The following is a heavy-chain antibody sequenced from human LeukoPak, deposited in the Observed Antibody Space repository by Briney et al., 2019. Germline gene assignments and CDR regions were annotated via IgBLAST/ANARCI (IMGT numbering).Heavy chain of an antibody. D-gene: IGHD3-9*01. J-gene: IGHJ3*02. CDR3: AKGLRYFDWLLLLLGALDI. V-gene: IGHV3-23*01. CDR2: ISGSGGST. Sequence: PGGSLRLSCAASGFTFDDYAMPWVRQAPGKGLEWVSAISGSGGSTYYADSVKGRFTISRDNSKNTLYLQMNSLRAEDTAVYYCAKGLRYFDWLLLLLGALDIWGQGTMVTVSS. CDR1: GFTFDDYA.